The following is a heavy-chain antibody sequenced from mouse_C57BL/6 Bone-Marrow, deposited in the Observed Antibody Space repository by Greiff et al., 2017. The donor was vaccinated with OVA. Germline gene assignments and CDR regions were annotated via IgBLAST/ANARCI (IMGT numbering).Heavy chain of an antibody. CDR2: IYPGDGDT. V-gene: IGHV1-82*01. Sequence: VQLQQSGPELVKPGASVKISCKASGYAFSSSWMNWVKQRPGKGLEWIGRIYPGDGDTNYNGKFKGKATLTVAKSSSTAYMQLSSLTSEDSAVYFCARYGTAQAHFAYWGQGTLVTVSA. CDR3: ARYGTAQAHFAY. J-gene: IGHJ3*01. D-gene: IGHD3-2*02. CDR1: GYAFSSSW.